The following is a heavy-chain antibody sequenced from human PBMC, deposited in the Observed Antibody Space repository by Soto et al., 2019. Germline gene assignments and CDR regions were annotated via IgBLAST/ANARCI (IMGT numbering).Heavy chain of an antibody. CDR3: AKARSSSKGVANCFDY. CDR2: ISGSGGST. Sequence: EVQLLESGGGLVQPGGSLRLSCAASGFTFSSYAMSWVRQAPGKGLEWVSAISGSGGSTYYADYVKGRFTIPRDNSKNTLYRQMNSLRAEDTAVYYCAKARSSSKGVANCFDYWGQGTLVTVSS. D-gene: IGHD6-6*01. V-gene: IGHV3-23*01. CDR1: GFTFSSYA. J-gene: IGHJ4*02.